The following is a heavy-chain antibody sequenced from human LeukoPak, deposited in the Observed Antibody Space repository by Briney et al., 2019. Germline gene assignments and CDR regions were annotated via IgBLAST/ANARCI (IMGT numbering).Heavy chain of an antibody. CDR3: ARERGGFCSSTTCSRAFDI. Sequence: GRSMGLACAASGFTFSSYEMNWDRQAPGRGLEWVSYISNSDSTIYYADSVKGRFTISRDNAKNSLYLQMNSLGAEDTAVYYCARERGGFCSSTTCSRAFDIWGQGTMVTVSS. D-gene: IGHD2-2*03. CDR2: ISNSDSTI. J-gene: IGHJ3*02. CDR1: GFTFSSYE. V-gene: IGHV3-48*03.